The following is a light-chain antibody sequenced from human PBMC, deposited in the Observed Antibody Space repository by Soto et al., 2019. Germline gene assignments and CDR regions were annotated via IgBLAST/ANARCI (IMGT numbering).Light chain of an antibody. CDR3: QQYNNWPPWT. CDR2: GAS. CDR1: QSVSSN. J-gene: IGKJ1*01. V-gene: IGKV3-15*01. Sequence: EIVMTQSPATLSVSPGERATLSCRASQSVSSNLAWYQQKPGQAPRLLIYGASTRATGIPDRFSGSGSGTEFTLTISSLQSEDFAVYYCQQYNNWPPWTFGKGTKVEIK.